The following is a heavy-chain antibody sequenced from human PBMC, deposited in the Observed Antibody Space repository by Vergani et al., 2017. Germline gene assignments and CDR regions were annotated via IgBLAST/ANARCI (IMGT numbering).Heavy chain of an antibody. CDR3: AKHFRGWGIDY. CDR2: IQFDGSNQ. Sequence: QVQLVESGGGVVQRGGSLRLSCATSGFTLSHYDMQWIRQGPGKGLEFVAFIQFDGSNQYYADSVKGRFTLSRYFSKNTLYLQMNSLRTDDTATYYCAKHFRGWGIDYWGQGTQVIVSS. CDR1: GFTLSHYD. V-gene: IGHV3-30*02. D-gene: IGHD3-16*01. J-gene: IGHJ4*02.